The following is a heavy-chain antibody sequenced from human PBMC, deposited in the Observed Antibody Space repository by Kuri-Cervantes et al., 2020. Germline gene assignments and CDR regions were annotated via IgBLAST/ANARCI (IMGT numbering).Heavy chain of an antibody. D-gene: IGHD4-17*01. CDR2: ISWNSGSI. CDR3: AGDPGYQYSDHVEYYLDV. Sequence: SLKISCAASGFTFDDYAMHWVRQAPGKGLEWVSGISWNSGSIGYADSVKGRFTISRDNGKNSVYLQMNSLTAEDTAVYYCAGDPGYQYSDHVEYYLDVWGEGTTVTVSS. J-gene: IGHJ6*03. CDR1: GFTFDDYA. V-gene: IGHV3-9*01.